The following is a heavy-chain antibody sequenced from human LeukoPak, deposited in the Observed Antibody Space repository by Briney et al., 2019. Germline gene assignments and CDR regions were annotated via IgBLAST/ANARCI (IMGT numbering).Heavy chain of an antibody. CDR2: IYYSGST. CDR1: GGSISSYY. D-gene: IGHD6-6*01. J-gene: IGHJ4*02. CDR3: AREGSATARPFVSNDY. Sequence: SSETLSLTCTVSGGSISSYYWSWIRQPPGKGLEWIGYIYYSGSTNYNPSLKSRVTISVDTSKNQFSLKLSSVTAADTAVYYCAREGSATARPFVSNDYWGQGTLVTVSS. V-gene: IGHV4-59*01.